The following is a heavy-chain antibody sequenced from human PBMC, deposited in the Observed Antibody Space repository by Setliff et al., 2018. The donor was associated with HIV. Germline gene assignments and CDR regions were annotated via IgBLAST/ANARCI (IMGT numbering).Heavy chain of an antibody. Sequence: RLSCAASGFTFSSYAMNWVRQAPGKGLEWVSAISGSGGSTYYADSVKGRFTISRDNSKNTLYLQMNSLRSEDTAVYYCAKNRVYSSGWLDAFDFWGQGTLVTVSS. CDR3: AKNRVYSSGWLDAFDF. CDR1: GFTFSSYA. J-gene: IGHJ3*01. V-gene: IGHV3-23*01. D-gene: IGHD6-19*01. CDR2: ISGSGGST.